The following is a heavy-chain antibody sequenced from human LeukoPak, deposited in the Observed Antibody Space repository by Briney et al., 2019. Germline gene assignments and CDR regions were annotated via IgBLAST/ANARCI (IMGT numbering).Heavy chain of an antibody. V-gene: IGHV4-39*01. CDR3: ARQLNRITIFGVVRHTPSYMDV. J-gene: IGHJ6*03. Sequence: PSETLSLTCTVSGGSISSSSYYWGWIRQPPGKGLEWIGSIYYSGSNYYNPSLKSRVTISVDTSKNQFSLKLSSVTAADTAVYYCARQLNRITIFGVVRHTPSYMDVWGKGTTVTVSS. CDR2: IYYSGSN. CDR1: GGSISSSSYY. D-gene: IGHD3-3*01.